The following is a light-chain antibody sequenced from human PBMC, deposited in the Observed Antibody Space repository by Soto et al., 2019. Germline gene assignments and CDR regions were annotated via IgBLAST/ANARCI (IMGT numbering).Light chain of an antibody. Sequence: DVVMTQSPLSLPVTLGQQASISCRSNQSLVHSDGIAYFSWFQQRPGRSPRRIIYKVSNRDSGVPARFSGSGSGTDLALKISRVEAEDVGVYYCMQGTHWPITCGQGTRLEIK. CDR3: MQGTHWPIT. J-gene: IGKJ5*01. CDR2: KVS. CDR1: QSLVHSDGIAY. V-gene: IGKV2-30*02.